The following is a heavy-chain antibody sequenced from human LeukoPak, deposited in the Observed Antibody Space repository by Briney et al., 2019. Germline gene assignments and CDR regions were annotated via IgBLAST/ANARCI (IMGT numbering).Heavy chain of an antibody. V-gene: IGHV1-2*02. CDR3: ARAHEPYYDILTGYYNYGDYELGDY. D-gene: IGHD3-9*01. CDR2: INPNSGGT. CDR1: GYTFTGYY. J-gene: IGHJ4*02. Sequence: GASVKVSCKASGYTFTGYYMHWVRQAPGQGLEWMGWINPNSGGTNYAQKFQGRVTMTRDTSISTAYMELSRLRSDDTAVYYCARAHEPYYDILTGYYNYGDYELGDYWGQGTLATVSS.